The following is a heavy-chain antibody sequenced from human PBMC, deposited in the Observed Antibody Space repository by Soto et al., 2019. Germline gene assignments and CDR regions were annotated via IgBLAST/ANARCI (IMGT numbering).Heavy chain of an antibody. J-gene: IGHJ4*02. CDR3: ERVPYDTTGYYAF. CDR1: GFTFTTYY. CDR2: IDPSGGST. V-gene: IGHV1-46*01. Sequence: QVRLVQSGAEVKKPGASVSISCKTSGFTFTTYYIHWVRQAPGQGLEWMGMIDPSGGSTTYAQKFQRSITMTSDMSTSTVYMELSSLRSEDTAVYYCERVPYDTTGYYAFWGQGTLVTVSS. D-gene: IGHD3-22*01.